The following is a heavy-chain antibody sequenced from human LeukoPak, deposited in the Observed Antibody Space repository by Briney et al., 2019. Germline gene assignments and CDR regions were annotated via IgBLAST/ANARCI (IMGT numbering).Heavy chain of an antibody. CDR3: ARAPYYYDSGGYWSKPRYFDY. J-gene: IGHJ4*02. Sequence: SETLSLTXSVSGGDISTSIRSIGSYYWSWLRQPPGKGLEWISYIYDSGSANYNPSLKSRVTISVDMPKNHFSLKLTSVTAADTAIYYCARAPYYYDSGGYWSKPRYFDYWGQGIPVTVSS. CDR1: GGDISTSIRSIGSYY. CDR2: IYDSGSA. V-gene: IGHV4-61*03. D-gene: IGHD3-22*01.